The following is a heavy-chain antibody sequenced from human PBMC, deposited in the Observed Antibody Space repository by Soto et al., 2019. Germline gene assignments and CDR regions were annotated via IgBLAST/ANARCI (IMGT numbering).Heavy chain of an antibody. V-gene: IGHV4-39*01. Sequence: QLQLQESGPGLVKPSETLSLTCTVSGGSISSSSYYWGWIRQPPGKGLEWIGSIYYSGSTYYNPSLKSRVTISVDTSKNQFSLKLSSVTAADTAVYYCARRPAAAGPSSPFDYWGQGTLVTVSS. D-gene: IGHD6-13*01. J-gene: IGHJ4*02. CDR2: IYYSGST. CDR3: ARRPAAAGPSSPFDY. CDR1: GGSISSSSYY.